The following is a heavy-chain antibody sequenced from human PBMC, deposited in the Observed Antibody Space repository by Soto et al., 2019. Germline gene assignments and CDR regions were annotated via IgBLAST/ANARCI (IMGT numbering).Heavy chain of an antibody. D-gene: IGHD6-19*01. CDR1: GFTFSDYY. CDR2: ISSSGSTI. V-gene: IGHV3-11*01. Sequence: GGSLRLSCAASGFTFSDYYMSWILQAPWKGLEWVSYISSSGSTIYYADSVKGRFTISRDNAKNSLYLQMNSLRAEDTAVYYCARSIVVAGPGAFDIWGQGTMVTVSS. CDR3: ARSIVVAGPGAFDI. J-gene: IGHJ3*02.